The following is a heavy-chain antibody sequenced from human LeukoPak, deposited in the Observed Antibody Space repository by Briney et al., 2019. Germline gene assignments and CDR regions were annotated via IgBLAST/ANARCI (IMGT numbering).Heavy chain of an antibody. D-gene: IGHD6-19*01. J-gene: IGHJ3*02. CDR3: ASHLAGTKKGAFDI. CDR1: GYTFTSYG. Sequence: ASVKVSCKASGYTFTSYGISWVRQAPGQGLEWMGWISTYNGNTNYAQKLQGRVTMTTDTSTSTAYMELRSLRSDDTAVYYCASHLAGTKKGAFDIWGQGTMVTVSS. V-gene: IGHV1-18*01. CDR2: ISTYNGNT.